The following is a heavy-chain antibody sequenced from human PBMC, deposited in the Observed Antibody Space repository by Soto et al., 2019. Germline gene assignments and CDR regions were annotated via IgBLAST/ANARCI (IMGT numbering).Heavy chain of an antibody. J-gene: IGHJ6*03. Sequence: GGSLRLSCAASGFSFSSYGMHWVRQAPGKGLEWVADIWYDGSNKHHADSVKGRFTISRDNSKNTLNLQMNSLRTEDTAVYFCARGTRGIAAVDPYYYMDVWGKGTTVTVSS. CDR1: GFSFSSYG. V-gene: IGHV3-33*01. CDR3: ARGTRGIAAVDPYYYMDV. D-gene: IGHD6-13*01. CDR2: IWYDGSNK.